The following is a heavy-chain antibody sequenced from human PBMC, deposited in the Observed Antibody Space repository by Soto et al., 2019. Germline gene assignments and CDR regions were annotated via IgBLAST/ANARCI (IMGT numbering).Heavy chain of an antibody. V-gene: IGHV1-18*01. Sequence: QVQLVQSGAEVKKPGASVKVSCKASGYTFTSYGISWVRQAPGQGREWMGWISAYNGNTNYAQKLQGRVTMTTDTSKSTAYMELRSLRSADTAVYYCARVRYGQTYYGMDVWGQGTTVTVSS. CDR3: ARVRYGQTYYGMDV. CDR1: GYTFTSYG. J-gene: IGHJ6*02. D-gene: IGHD1-1*01. CDR2: ISAYNGNT.